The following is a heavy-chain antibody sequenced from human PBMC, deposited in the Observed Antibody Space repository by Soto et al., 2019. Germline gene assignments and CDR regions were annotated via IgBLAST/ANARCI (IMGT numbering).Heavy chain of an antibody. CDR3: ARDYPKDSTLDY. Sequence: GGSLRLSCAASGFTFSSYGMHWVRQAPGKGLEWVAVIWYDGSNKYYADSVKGRFTISRDNSKNTLYLQMNSLRAEDTAVYYCARDYPKDSTLDYWGQGTLVTVSS. J-gene: IGHJ4*02. CDR1: GFTFSSYG. V-gene: IGHV3-33*01. CDR2: IWYDGSNK.